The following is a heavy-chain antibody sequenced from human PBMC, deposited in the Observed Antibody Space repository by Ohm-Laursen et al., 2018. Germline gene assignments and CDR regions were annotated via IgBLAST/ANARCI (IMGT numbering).Heavy chain of an antibody. V-gene: IGHV3-48*01. CDR2: ISSSRRTI. Sequence: GSLRLSCAASGFTFSTYTMNWVRQAPGKGLEWVSYISSSRRTIYYADSVKGRFTISRDNAKNSLYLQMKSLRAEDTAVYYCAREYSSSSGRAFDIWGQGTMVTVSS. CDR1: GFTFSTYT. CDR3: AREYSSSSGRAFDI. D-gene: IGHD6-6*01. J-gene: IGHJ3*02.